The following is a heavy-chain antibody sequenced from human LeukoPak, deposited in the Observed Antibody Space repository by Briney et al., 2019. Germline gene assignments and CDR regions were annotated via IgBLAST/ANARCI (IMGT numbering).Heavy chain of an antibody. J-gene: IGHJ4*02. V-gene: IGHV1-69*13. CDR1: GGTLSSYA. CDR3: ARSVVVVAATPGYYFDY. CDR2: IIPIFGTA. Sequence: ASVKVSCKASGGTLSSYAISWVRRAPGQGLEWMGGIIPIFGTANYAQKFQGRVTITADESTSTAYMELSSLRSEDTAVYYCARSVVVVAATPGYYFDYWGQGTLVTVSS. D-gene: IGHD2-15*01.